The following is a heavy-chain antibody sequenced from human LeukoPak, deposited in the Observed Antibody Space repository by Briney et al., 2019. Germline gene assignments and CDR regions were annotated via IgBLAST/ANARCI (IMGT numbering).Heavy chain of an antibody. CDR2: INTDGGTT. D-gene: IGHD1-26*01. J-gene: IGHJ4*02. V-gene: IGHV3-74*01. Sequence: TGGPLRLSCAASGFTFSSYWMSWVRQAPGKGLVWVSHINTDGGTTTYADSVKGRFTISRDNSKNTLYLQMNSLRAEDTAIYYCAKEGAATFPYYFDYWGQGTLVTVSS. CDR3: AKEGAATFPYYFDY. CDR1: GFTFSSYW.